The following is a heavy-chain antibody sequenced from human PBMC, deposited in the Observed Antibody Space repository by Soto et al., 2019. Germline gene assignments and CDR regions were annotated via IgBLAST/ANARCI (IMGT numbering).Heavy chain of an antibody. CDR3: AGEQRSGLDY. J-gene: IGHJ4*02. CDR2: ISYDGSNK. D-gene: IGHD6-19*01. CDR1: GFTFSSYG. Sequence: QVQLVESGGGVVQPGRSLRLSCAASGFTFSSYGMHWVRQAPGKGLEWVAVISYDGSNKYYADSVKGRFTISRDNSKNTLYLQMNSLRSEVTAVYYCAGEQRSGLDYWGQGTLVTVSS. V-gene: IGHV3-30*03.